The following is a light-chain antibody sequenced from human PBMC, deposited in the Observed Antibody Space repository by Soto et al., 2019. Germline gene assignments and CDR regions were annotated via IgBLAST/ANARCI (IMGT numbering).Light chain of an antibody. CDR1: QSVTNDY. CDR3: QRYGSSPIT. Sequence: EIVLTQSPGTLSLSPGERATLSCRASQSVTNDYLAWYQHKPGQAPRLLIYGASSGATDIPDRFSGSGSGTDFTLTISRLEPENVAVYYCQRYGSSPITFGPGTRLEIK. J-gene: IGKJ5*01. V-gene: IGKV3-20*01. CDR2: GAS.